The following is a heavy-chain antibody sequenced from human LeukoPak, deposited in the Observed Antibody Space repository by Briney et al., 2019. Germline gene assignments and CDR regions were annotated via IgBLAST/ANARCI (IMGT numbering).Heavy chain of an antibody. CDR3: AREGKRVTTGYYFDY. J-gene: IGHJ4*02. Sequence: SQTLSLTCTVSGGSISTGSYYWGCIRQPAGKGLEWIGRIYTSGSTHYNPSLKCRVTISVDTSNNQDSLKLSSVTAADTAVYYCAREGKRVTTGYYFDYWGQGTLVTVSS. D-gene: IGHD4-17*01. V-gene: IGHV4-61*02. CDR2: IYTSGST. CDR1: GGSISTGSYY.